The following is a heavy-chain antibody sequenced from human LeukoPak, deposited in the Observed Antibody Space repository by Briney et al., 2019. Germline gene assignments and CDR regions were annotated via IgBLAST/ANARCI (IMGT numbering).Heavy chain of an antibody. Sequence: GASVKVSCKASGYTFTSYDINWVRQATGQGLEWMGWMNPNSGNTGYAQKFQGRVTMTRNTSISTAYMELSSLRSEDTAVYYCARGRGGSSSWYSFYYFYMDVWGKGTTVTVSS. V-gene: IGHV1-8*01. J-gene: IGHJ6*03. CDR3: ARGRGGSSSWYSFYYFYMDV. CDR1: GYTFTSYD. CDR2: MNPNSGNT. D-gene: IGHD6-13*01.